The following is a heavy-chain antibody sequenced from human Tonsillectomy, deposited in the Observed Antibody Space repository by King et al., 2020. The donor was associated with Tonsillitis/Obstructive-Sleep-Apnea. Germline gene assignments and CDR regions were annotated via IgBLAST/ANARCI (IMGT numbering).Heavy chain of an antibody. J-gene: IGHJ6*02. V-gene: IGHV4-59*01. CDR1: GGSISSYY. CDR2: IYNSGST. D-gene: IGHD6-13*01. CDR3: ARESSSSWYGYYYYGMDV. Sequence: VQLQESGPGLVKPSKTLSLTCTVSGGSISSYYWSWIRQPPGKGLEWIGHIYNSGSTNYNPSLKGRVTISVDTSKNQFSLKLRSVTAADTAVYYCARESSSSWYGYYYYGMDVWGQGTTVTVSS.